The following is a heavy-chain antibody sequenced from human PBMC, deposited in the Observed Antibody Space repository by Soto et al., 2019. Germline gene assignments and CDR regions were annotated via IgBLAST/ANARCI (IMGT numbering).Heavy chain of an antibody. D-gene: IGHD2-21*02. J-gene: IGHJ4*02. Sequence: VQLVESGGGVVQPGRSLRLSCAASGFTFSTYAMHWVRQAPGKGLEWVSGITGSGGTIEYAASVKGRFTISRDNSKNTVDLQMNSLRAEDTALYYCAKDAVSGDGLWLVSDWGQGALVTVS. V-gene: IGHV3-23*04. CDR1: GFTFSTYA. CDR3: AKDAVSGDGLWLVSD. CDR2: ITGSGGTI.